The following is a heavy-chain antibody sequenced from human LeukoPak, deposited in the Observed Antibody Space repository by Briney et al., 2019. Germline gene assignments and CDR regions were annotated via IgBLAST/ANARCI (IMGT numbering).Heavy chain of an antibody. V-gene: IGHV3-74*01. Sequence: AGGSLRLSCAASGFSISSYWMHWVRQVPGKGLVWVSRISPDGSTTGYADSVEGRFTASRDNARNTLYLQINSLRAEDSAVYYCTRDRTTITLFELWGQGTLVTVSS. D-gene: IGHD4-11*01. CDR1: GFSISSYW. CDR3: TRDRTTITLFEL. J-gene: IGHJ4*02. CDR2: ISPDGSTT.